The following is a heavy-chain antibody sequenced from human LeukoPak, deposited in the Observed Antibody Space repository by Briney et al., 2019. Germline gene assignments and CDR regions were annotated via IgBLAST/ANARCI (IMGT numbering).Heavy chain of an antibody. CDR3: AKVYYYESSGYLPGFDY. V-gene: IGHV3-30*18. CDR2: ISHDGSNK. J-gene: IGHJ4*02. CDR1: GFXFSNYG. D-gene: IGHD3-22*01. Sequence: GGSLRLSCAASGFXFSNYGMHWVRQAPGKGREWVAVISHDGSNKYYADSVKGRFTISRDNSKNTLYLQMNSLRAEDTAVYYCAKVYYYESSGYLPGFDYWGQGTLVTVSS.